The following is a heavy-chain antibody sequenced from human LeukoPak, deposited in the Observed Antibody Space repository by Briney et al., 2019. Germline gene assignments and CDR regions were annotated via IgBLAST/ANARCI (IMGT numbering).Heavy chain of an antibody. V-gene: IGHV1-2*06. J-gene: IGHJ4*02. CDR2: INPNSGGT. D-gene: IGHD3-10*01. CDR1: GYSFSDYS. Sequence: ASVKVSCKASGYSFSDYSMHWVRQAPGQGLEWMGRINPNSGGTSYAQNVQGRVSMTRDTSISTTYMELNGLTSDDTAVYYCARGGSGSGYLYYFDYWGQGTLVSVSP. CDR3: ARGGSGSGYLYYFDY.